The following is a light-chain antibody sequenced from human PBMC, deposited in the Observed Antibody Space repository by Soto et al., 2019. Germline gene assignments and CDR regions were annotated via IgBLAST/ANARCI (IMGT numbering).Light chain of an antibody. CDR3: QQYNNWPFS. Sequence: IVLTQSPGTLSLSPGERATVSCRASQSFSTSYLAWYQQKPGQAPRLLIYDVSTRATGVPARFSGTGSETDFTLTISGLQSEDSAVYFCQQYNNWPFSFGQGTRLEIK. V-gene: IGKV3-15*01. J-gene: IGKJ5*01. CDR1: QSFSTSY. CDR2: DVS.